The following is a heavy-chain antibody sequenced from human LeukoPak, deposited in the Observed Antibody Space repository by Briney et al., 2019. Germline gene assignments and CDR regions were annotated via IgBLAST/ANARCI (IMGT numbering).Heavy chain of an antibody. CDR1: GCSFSCSG. V-gene: IGHV3-21*01. CDR2: IGSTGTDR. D-gene: IGHD1-14*01. J-gene: IGHJ4*02. CDR3: ATETIGRHYDY. Sequence: GGSLRLSCAASGCSFSCSGINWVRQAPGKGLEWVSSIGSTGTDRYYADSVKGRFTISRDNAKNSLYLQMNSLRAEDTAVYYCATETIGRHYDYWGQGTLLTVSS.